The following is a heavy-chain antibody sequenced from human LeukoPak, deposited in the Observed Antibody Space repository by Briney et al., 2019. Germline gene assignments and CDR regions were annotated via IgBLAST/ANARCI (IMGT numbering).Heavy chain of an antibody. D-gene: IGHD5-24*01. CDR1: GFTFSDYA. CDR2: IFGSGGST. V-gene: IGHV3-23*01. Sequence: GGSLRLSCAASGFTFSDYALGWVRQAPGKGLEWVSLIFGSGGSTYYADSVKGRFTISRDNSKNTLYLQMNSLRVEDTAIYYCAKGRGDVYKYPLLFDHWGQGALVTVSS. J-gene: IGHJ4*02. CDR3: AKGRGDVYKYPLLFDH.